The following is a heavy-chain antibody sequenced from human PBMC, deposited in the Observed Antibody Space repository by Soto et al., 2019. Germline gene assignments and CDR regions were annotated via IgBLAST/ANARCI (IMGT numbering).Heavy chain of an antibody. V-gene: IGHV4-4*02. Sequence: SETLSLTCAVSGGSISSSNWWSWVRQPPGKGLEWIGEIYHSGSTNYNPSLKSRVTISVDKSKNQFSLKLSSVTAADTAVYYCARGSIAAAANQANYYYYYGMDVWGQGTTVTVSS. CDR1: GGSISSSNW. CDR3: ARGSIAAAANQANYYYYYGMDV. D-gene: IGHD6-13*01. J-gene: IGHJ6*02. CDR2: IYHSGST.